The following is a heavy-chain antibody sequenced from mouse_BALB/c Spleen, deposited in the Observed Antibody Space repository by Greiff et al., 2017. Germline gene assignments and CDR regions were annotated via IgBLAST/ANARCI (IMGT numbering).Heavy chain of an antibody. Sequence: EVQRVESGGGLVKPGGSLKLSCAASGFTFSDYYMYWVRQTPEKRLEWVATISDGGSYTYYPDSVKGRFTISRDNAKNNLYLQMSSLKSEDTAMYYCARVYYRYEYYAMDYWGQGTSVTVSS. CDR3: ARVYYRYEYYAMDY. V-gene: IGHV5-4*02. D-gene: IGHD2-14*01. CDR2: ISDGGSYT. CDR1: GFTFSDYY. J-gene: IGHJ4*01.